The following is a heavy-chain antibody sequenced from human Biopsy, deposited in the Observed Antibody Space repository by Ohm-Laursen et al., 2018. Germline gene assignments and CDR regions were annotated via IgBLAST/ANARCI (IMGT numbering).Heavy chain of an antibody. J-gene: IGHJ3*01. CDR1: GGSLTGDY. Sequence: SQTLSLTCTVSGGSLTGDYWGWIRQSPGKGLEWIGSISDTGSTNYSPSLRGRVTISVDTSKKQFSLKVSSVTPADTAVFFCARLYRLDDYWNDDPPDAFDVWGQGTMVTVSS. CDR3: ARLYRLDDYWNDDPPDAFDV. CDR2: ISDTGST. D-gene: IGHD3-3*01. V-gene: IGHV4-59*01.